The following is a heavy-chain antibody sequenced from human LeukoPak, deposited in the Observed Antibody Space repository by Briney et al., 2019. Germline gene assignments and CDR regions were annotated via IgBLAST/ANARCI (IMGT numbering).Heavy chain of an antibody. CDR1: GGSINNYY. J-gene: IGHJ5*02. D-gene: IGHD6-19*01. CDR2: IYTSGTT. V-gene: IGHV4-4*07. CDR3: ARNSSGGWFDP. Sequence: PSETLSLTCTVSGGSINNYYWTWIRQPAGKGLEWIGRIYTSGTTNYNPSLKSRVTMSVDTSKNQFSLKLSSVTAADTAVYYCARNSSGGWFDPWGQGTLVTVSS.